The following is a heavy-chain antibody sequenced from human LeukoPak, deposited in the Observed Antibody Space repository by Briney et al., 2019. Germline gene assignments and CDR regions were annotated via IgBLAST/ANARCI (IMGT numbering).Heavy chain of an antibody. D-gene: IGHD1-14*01. CDR2: IYYSGST. V-gene: IGHV4-39*01. CDR3: ARQISINLIDY. CDR1: GGSISSSAYY. Sequence: SETLSLTCTVSGGSISSSAYYWGWIRQPPGNGLEWVGSIYYSGSTYYNPSLKSRVTISVDTSKNQFSLKLRSVTAADTAVYYCARQISINLIDYWGQGTLVTVSS. J-gene: IGHJ4*02.